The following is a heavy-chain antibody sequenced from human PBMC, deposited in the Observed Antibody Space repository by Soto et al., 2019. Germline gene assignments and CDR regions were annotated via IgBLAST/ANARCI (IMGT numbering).Heavy chain of an antibody. CDR1: GFTFSNYW. Sequence: EVQLVESGGGLAQPGGSLRLSCAASGFTFSNYWMHWVRQAPGKGLVWVSRINNDGTTTNYADSLRGRFTIPRDNAENTLYHQMNSVRAEDTAVYYCARVRDSGLAVQQICEIWGQGTKLTVSS. J-gene: IGHJ3*02. V-gene: IGHV3-74*01. CDR2: INNDGTTT. CDR3: ARVRDSGLAVQQICEI. D-gene: IGHD2-21*01.